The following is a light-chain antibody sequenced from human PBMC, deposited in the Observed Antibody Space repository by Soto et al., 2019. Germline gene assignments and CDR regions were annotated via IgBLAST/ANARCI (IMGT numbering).Light chain of an antibody. J-gene: IGKJ5*01. Sequence: TVVTQSPPTLSLSPGERAALSCRASQSIRSNLAWYQQKPGQAPRLLLYGASTRATGIPARFSGSGSGTEFTLTISSLQSEDFAVYYCQQYNNWPAITFGQGTRLEIK. CDR1: QSIRSN. V-gene: IGKV3D-15*01. CDR3: QQYNNWPAIT. CDR2: GAS.